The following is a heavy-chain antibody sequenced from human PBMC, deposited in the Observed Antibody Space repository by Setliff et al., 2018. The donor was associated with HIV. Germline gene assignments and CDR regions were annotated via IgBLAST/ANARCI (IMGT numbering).Heavy chain of an antibody. CDR1: GGSVSSPGYY. Sequence: PSETLSLTCTVSGGSVSSPGYYWGWIRQPPGKGLEWIGSVYNSGITFKNPSLKSRVTISVDRSGNQFSLRLTSVTAADTAAYYCATCRHRPSNWFDPWGQGTVVTVSS. CDR3: ATCRHRPSNWFDP. CDR2: VYNSGIT. V-gene: IGHV4-39*07. J-gene: IGHJ5*02.